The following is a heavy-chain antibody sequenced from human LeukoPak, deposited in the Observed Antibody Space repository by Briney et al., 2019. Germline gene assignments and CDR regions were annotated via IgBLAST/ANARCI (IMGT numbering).Heavy chain of an antibody. CDR2: IYSGGST. Sequence: GGSLRLSCAASGFTVSSNYMSWVRQAPGKGLKWVSVIYSGGSTYYADSVKGRFTISRDNSKNTLYLQMNSLRAEDTAVYYCARAGIAVAGTAFDYWGQGTLVTVSS. V-gene: IGHV3-66*01. CDR3: ARAGIAVAGTAFDY. CDR1: GFTVSSNY. D-gene: IGHD6-19*01. J-gene: IGHJ4*02.